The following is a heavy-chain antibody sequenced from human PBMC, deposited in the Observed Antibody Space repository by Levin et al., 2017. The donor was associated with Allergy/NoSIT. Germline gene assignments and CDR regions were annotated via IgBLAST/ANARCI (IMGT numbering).Heavy chain of an antibody. D-gene: IGHD6-13*01. CDR2: IWYDGSNK. V-gene: IGHV3-33*01. J-gene: IGHJ6*03. Sequence: GESLKISCAASGFTFSSFGIHWVRQAPGKGLEWVALIWYDGSNKYYADSVKGRFTISRDNPKNTPYLQVNSLRAEDTAVYYCARGAADGPYRYYYYMDVWGKGTTVTVSS. CDR3: ARGAADGPYRYYYYMDV. CDR1: GFTFSSFG.